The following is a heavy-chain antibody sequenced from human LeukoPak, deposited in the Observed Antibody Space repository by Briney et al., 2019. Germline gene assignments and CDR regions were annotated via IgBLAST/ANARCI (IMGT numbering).Heavy chain of an antibody. Sequence: SVKVSCKASGGTFSSYAISWVRQAPGQGLEWIGGIIPIFGTANYAQKFQGRVTITADESTSTAYMELSSLRSEDTAVYYCARGENYDILTGYPYWGQGTLVTVSS. V-gene: IGHV1-69*13. D-gene: IGHD3-9*01. CDR3: ARGENYDILTGYPY. CDR1: GGTFSSYA. CDR2: IIPIFGTA. J-gene: IGHJ4*02.